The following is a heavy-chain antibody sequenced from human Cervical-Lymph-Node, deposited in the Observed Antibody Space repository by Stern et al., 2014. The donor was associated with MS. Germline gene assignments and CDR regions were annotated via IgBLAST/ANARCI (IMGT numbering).Heavy chain of an antibody. D-gene: IGHD1-7*01. Sequence: EVQLVESGAEVKKPGESLKISCQGSGYRFNIYWIGWVRQLPGKGLEWMGVIYPGDSETTYSPSFQGQVTISADKSINTAYLQWSSLKASDTAVYYCARQTGTTSYFDYWGQGTLVTVSS. CDR3: ARQTGTTSYFDY. CDR1: GYRFNIYW. CDR2: IYPGDSET. V-gene: IGHV5-51*01. J-gene: IGHJ4*02.